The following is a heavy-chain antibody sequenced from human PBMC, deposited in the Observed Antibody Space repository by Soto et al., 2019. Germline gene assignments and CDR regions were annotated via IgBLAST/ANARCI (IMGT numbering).Heavy chain of an antibody. CDR1: GFTFSSYG. V-gene: IGHV3-33*01. Sequence: QVQLVESGGGVVQPGRSLRLSCAASGFTFSSYGMHWVRQAPGKGLEWVAVILSDGSQTRHADSVKGRFTISRDNSRNTMNLQMDSLRAEDTAVYYCVRDDIGDPNGFDIWGQGTMVTVSS. CDR2: ILSDGSQT. CDR3: VRDDIGDPNGFDI. D-gene: IGHD2-15*01. J-gene: IGHJ3*02.